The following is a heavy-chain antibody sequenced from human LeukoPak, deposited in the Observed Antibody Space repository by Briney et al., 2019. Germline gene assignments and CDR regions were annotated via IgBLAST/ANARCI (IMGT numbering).Heavy chain of an antibody. CDR2: MSYDGSSQ. Sequence: GGSLRLSCAASGFTSSDYTMHWVRQAPGKGLEWVAVMSYDGSSQHYADSVKGRFTISRDNSKNTLFLQMNSLRAEDTALYYCARVLGAPLYYFDSWGQGTRVTVSS. D-gene: IGHD1-26*01. J-gene: IGHJ4*02. CDR1: GFTSSDYT. CDR3: ARVLGAPLYYFDS. V-gene: IGHV3-30-3*01.